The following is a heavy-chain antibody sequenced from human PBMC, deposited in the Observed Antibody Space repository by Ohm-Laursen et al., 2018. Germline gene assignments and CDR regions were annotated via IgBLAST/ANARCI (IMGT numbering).Heavy chain of an antibody. Sequence: SLRLSCTASGFTFIDYDMSWIRQTPGKGLEWLSYITSGGGIIYSADSVKGRFTISRDNDEDTLYLQMNSLRAEDTALYYCAISGVWGQGTLVTVSS. V-gene: IGHV3-11*01. CDR3: AISGV. CDR1: GFTFIDYD. J-gene: IGHJ4*02. CDR2: ITSGGGII. D-gene: IGHD1-26*01.